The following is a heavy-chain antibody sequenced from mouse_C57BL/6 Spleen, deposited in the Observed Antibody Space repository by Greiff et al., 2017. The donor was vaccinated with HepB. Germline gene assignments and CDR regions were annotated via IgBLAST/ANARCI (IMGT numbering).Heavy chain of an antibody. D-gene: IGHD2-3*01. CDR2: IWTGGGT. J-gene: IGHJ2*01. V-gene: IGHV2-9-1*01. CDR1: GFSLTSYA. CDR3: ARIYDGYVGYFDY. Sequence: VQGVESGPGLVAPSQSLSITCTVSGFSLTSYAISWVRQPPGKGLEWLGVIWTGGGTNYNSALKSRLSISKDNSKSQVFLKMNSLQTDDTARYYCARIYDGYVGYFDYWGQGTTLTVSS.